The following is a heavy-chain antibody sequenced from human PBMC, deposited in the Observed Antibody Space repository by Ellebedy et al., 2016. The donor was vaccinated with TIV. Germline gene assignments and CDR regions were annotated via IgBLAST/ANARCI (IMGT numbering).Heavy chain of an antibody. Sequence: GESLKISXAASGFTVSSNYMSWVRQAPGKGLEWVSVIYSGGSTYYADSVKGRFTISRDNSKNTLYLQMNSLRAEDTAVYYCAELFLDYWGQGTLVTVSS. CDR3: AELFLDY. D-gene: IGHD3-10*01. J-gene: IGHJ4*02. CDR1: GFTVSSNY. V-gene: IGHV3-53*01. CDR2: IYSGGST.